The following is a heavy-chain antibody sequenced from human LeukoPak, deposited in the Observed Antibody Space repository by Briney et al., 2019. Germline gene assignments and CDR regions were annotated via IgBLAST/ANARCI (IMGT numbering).Heavy chain of an antibody. D-gene: IGHD5-24*01. V-gene: IGHV3-66*02. J-gene: IGHJ4*02. CDR1: GFTVSSNY. Sequence: PGGSLRLSCAASGFTVSSNYMSWVRQAPGKGLEWVSVIYSGGSTYYAGYVKGRFTISRDNSKNTLHLQLNSLRAEDTAVYYCAREGGWLQPADYWGQGTLVTVSS. CDR2: IYSGGST. CDR3: AREGGWLQPADY.